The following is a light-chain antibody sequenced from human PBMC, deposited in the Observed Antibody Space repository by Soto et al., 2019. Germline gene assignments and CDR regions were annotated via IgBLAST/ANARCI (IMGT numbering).Light chain of an antibody. V-gene: IGLV1-40*01. Sequence: QSVLTQPTSVSGAPGQRVTISCTGSSSNIGAGYGVHWYQQLPGTAPKLLIYGNTNRPSGVPDRFSGSKSGTSASLAITGLQAEDEADYYCQSYDSSLSGPWVFGGGTKLTVL. J-gene: IGLJ3*02. CDR2: GNT. CDR3: QSYDSSLSGPWV. CDR1: SSNIGAGYG.